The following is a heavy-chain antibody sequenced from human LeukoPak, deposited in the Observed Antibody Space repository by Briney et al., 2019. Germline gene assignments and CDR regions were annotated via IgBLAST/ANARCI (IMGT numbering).Heavy chain of an antibody. Sequence: GGSLRLSCAASGFTISNYDMHWVRQKPGKGLEWVSTIHTAGDTYYPDPVKGRFAISRENAKNSLSLQMNSLRAGDTAVYYCARGDYYYSGMDVWGQGTTVTVSS. CDR3: ARGDYYYSGMDV. CDR2: IHTAGDT. V-gene: IGHV3-13*01. CDR1: GFTISNYD. D-gene: IGHD2-21*01. J-gene: IGHJ6*02.